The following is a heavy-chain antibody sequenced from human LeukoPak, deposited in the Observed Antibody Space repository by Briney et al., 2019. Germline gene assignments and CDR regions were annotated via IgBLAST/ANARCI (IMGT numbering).Heavy chain of an antibody. CDR3: AKDFEYSSSSGMDY. D-gene: IGHD6-6*01. V-gene: IGHV3-43*02. Sequence: GGSLRLSCAASGFTFDDYAMHWVRQAPGKGLELVSLISGDGGSTYYADSVKGRFTISRDNSKNSLYLQMNSLRTEDTALYYCAKDFEYSSSSGMDYWGQGTLVTVSS. CDR2: ISGDGGST. CDR1: GFTFDDYA. J-gene: IGHJ4*02.